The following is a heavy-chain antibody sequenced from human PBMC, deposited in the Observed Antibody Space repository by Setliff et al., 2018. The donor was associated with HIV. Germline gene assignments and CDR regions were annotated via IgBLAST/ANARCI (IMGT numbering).Heavy chain of an antibody. D-gene: IGHD4-17*01. CDR1: GFTFSTYW. V-gene: IGHV3-30*01. J-gene: IGHJ4*02. CDR3: ARDLYPLTTRYSFDY. CDR2: ISYDGSDK. Sequence: GGSLRLSCAASGFTFSTYWMTWVRQAPGKGLEWLAVISYDGSDKYYADSVKGRFTISRDNSKNTLYLQMNSLRAEDTAVYYCARDLYPLTTRYSFDYWGQGTLVTVSS.